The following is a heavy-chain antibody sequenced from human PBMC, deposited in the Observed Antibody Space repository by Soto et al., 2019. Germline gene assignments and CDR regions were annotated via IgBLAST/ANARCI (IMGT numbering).Heavy chain of an antibody. Sequence: QVQLQESGPGLVKPSETLSLTCTVSGGSISSYYWSWIRQPPGKGLEWIGYIYYSGSTNYNPSLTRPVTISVDTSKNPFSLKLSPVTAADTAVYSCARSAAGHNWFDPWGQGTPVTVSS. CDR3: ARSAAGHNWFDP. D-gene: IGHD6-13*01. CDR1: GGSISSYY. V-gene: IGHV4-59*01. CDR2: IYYSGST. J-gene: IGHJ5*02.